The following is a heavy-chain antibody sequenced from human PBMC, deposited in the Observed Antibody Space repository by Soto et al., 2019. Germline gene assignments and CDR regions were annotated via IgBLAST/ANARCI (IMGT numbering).Heavy chain of an antibody. CDR2: IWYDGSNK. CDR3: ASNPGFMGDSAY. CDR1: GFTFSSYG. V-gene: IGHV3-33*01. D-gene: IGHD3-10*01. J-gene: IGHJ4*02. Sequence: GGSLRLSCAASGFTFSSYGMHWVRQAPGKGLEWVAVIWYDGSNKYYADSVKGRFTISRDNSKNTLYLQMNSLRAEDTAVYYCASNPGFMGDSAYWGQGTLVTVSS.